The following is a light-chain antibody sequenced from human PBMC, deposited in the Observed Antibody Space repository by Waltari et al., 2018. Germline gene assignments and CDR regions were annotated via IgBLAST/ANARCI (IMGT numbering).Light chain of an antibody. CDR1: QSISSY. Sequence: DIQMTQSPSSLSASVGARVTITCRASQSISSYLNWYQQKPGKAPKLLIYAASSLQSEVPSRFSGSGSGTDFTLTISSLQPEDFATYYCQQSYSTHLTFGGGTKVEIK. V-gene: IGKV1-39*01. CDR3: QQSYSTHLT. J-gene: IGKJ4*01. CDR2: AAS.